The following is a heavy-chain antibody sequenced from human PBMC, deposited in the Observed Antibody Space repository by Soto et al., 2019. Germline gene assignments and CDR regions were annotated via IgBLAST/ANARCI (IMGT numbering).Heavy chain of an antibody. CDR1: GYTLNTYY. CDR3: ARWGIIAVVTASFDS. J-gene: IGHJ4*02. D-gene: IGHD2-21*02. V-gene: IGHV1-46*02. CDR2: IHPSGGGS. Sequence: QVQLVQSGAEVKKPGASVKVSCKPSGYTLNTYYLHWVRQAPGQGLEWMGIIHPSGGGSTYTQKFLGRVTMTRHTSTSTVFMELSSLRSAATAVYYCARWGIIAVVTASFDSWGQGTLVTVSS.